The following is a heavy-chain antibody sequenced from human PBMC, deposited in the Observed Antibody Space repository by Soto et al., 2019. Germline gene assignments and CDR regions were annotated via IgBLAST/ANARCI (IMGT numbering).Heavy chain of an antibody. V-gene: IGHV4-31*02. D-gene: IGHD2-2*01. CDR2: IYYSGNT. J-gene: IGHJ6*03. CDR3: ARCLPGGTFFYMEV. CDR1: SGSVTSGRFF. Sequence: QVQLRESGPGVVEPSQTLSLNCHVSSGSVTSGRFFWSWVLQQPGKGLERIGHIYYSGNTHYNPSLVWRVAMSVVISQNQLSLTLTAVTPADSAVYYCARCLPGGTFFYMEVWGAGTTVTVSS.